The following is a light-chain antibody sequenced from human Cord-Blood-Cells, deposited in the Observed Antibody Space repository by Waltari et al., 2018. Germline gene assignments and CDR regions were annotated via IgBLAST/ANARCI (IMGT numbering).Light chain of an antibody. Sequence: QSALTQPASVSGSPGQSITISCTGTSSDVGSYNLVSWYQQHPGKAPKLMIYEGSKRPSGVSNRFSGTESGNTASLTISGLRAEDEADYYGCSYAGSNNWVFGGGTKLTVL. CDR3: CSYAGSNNWV. V-gene: IGLV2-23*01. CDR1: SSDVGSYNL. J-gene: IGLJ3*02. CDR2: EGS.